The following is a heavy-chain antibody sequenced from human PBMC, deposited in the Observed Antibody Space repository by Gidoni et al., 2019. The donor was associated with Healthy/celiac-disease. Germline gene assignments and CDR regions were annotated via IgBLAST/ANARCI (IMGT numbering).Heavy chain of an antibody. Sequence: QVQLVQSGAEVKKPGASVKVSCKASGYTFTSYAMHWVRQAPGQRLEWMGWINAGNGNTKYSQKFQGRVTITRDTSASTAYMELSSLRSEDTAVYYCARTSITMIVVAINAFDIWGQGTMVTVSS. V-gene: IGHV1-3*01. CDR3: ARTSITMIVVAINAFDI. CDR2: INAGNGNT. D-gene: IGHD3-22*01. J-gene: IGHJ3*02. CDR1: GYTFTSYA.